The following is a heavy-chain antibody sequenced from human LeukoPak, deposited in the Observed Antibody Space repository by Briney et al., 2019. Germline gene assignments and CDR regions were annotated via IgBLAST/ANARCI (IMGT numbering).Heavy chain of an antibody. J-gene: IGHJ6*03. CDR2: IYSDGST. V-gene: IGHV3-66*02. D-gene: IGHD3-10*01. CDR3: ARDPPMVPLDYYYMDV. CDR1: GFTVSSNY. Sequence: GGSLRLSCAASGFTVSSNYMSWVRQAPGKGLEWVSSIYSDGSTYYADSVKGRFIISRDNSKNTLYVQMNSLRAEDTAVNYCARDPPMVPLDYYYMDVWGKGTTVTVSS.